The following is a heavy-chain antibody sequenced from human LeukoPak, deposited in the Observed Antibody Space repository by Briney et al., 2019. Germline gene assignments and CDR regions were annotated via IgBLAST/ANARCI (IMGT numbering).Heavy chain of an antibody. CDR3: ARERYCSSTSCYKGWFDP. Sequence: PSETLSLTCTVSGYSISSGYYWGWIRPPPGKGLEWIGGIYHSGSTYYNPSLKSRVTISVDTSRNQFSLKLSSVTAADTAVYYCARERYCSSTSCYKGWFDPWGQGTLVTVSS. J-gene: IGHJ5*02. D-gene: IGHD2-2*02. CDR2: IYHSGST. CDR1: GYSISSGYY. V-gene: IGHV4-38-2*02.